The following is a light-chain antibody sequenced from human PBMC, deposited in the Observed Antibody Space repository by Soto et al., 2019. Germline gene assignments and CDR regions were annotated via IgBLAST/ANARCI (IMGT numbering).Light chain of an antibody. J-gene: IGLJ3*02. CDR1: SSNIGSNY. CDR2: RNS. CDR3: AAWDDSLSGGV. V-gene: IGLV1-47*01. Sequence: QSVLTQPPSASGTPGQRVTISCSGSSSNIGSNYVYWYQQLPGPATKLLIYRNSQRPSGVPDRFSGSKSGTSASLGISGLRSEDEADYYCAAWDDSLSGGVLGGGTKLTVL.